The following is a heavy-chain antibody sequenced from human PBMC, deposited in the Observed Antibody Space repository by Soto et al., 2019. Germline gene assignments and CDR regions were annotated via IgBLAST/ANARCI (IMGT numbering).Heavy chain of an antibody. D-gene: IGHD3-9*01. J-gene: IGHJ6*02. CDR1: GFTFSSYG. Sequence: QVQLVESGGGVVQPGRSLRLSCAASGFTFSSYGMHWVRQDPGKGLEWVVVIWYDGSNKYYADSVKGRFTISRDNSKNTLYLQMNSLRAEDTAVYYCARQHRDILTGLRWNGMDVWGQGTTVTVSS. CDR2: IWYDGSNK. V-gene: IGHV3-33*01. CDR3: ARQHRDILTGLRWNGMDV.